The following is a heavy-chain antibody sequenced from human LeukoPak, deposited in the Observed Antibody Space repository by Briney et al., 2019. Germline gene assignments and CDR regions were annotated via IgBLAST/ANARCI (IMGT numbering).Heavy chain of an antibody. CDR2: ISSSGSTI. CDR1: GFTFSSYE. V-gene: IGHV3-48*03. J-gene: IGHJ4*02. Sequence: GGSLRLSCAASGFTFSSYEMNWVPQAPGKGLEWVSYISSSGSTIYYADSVKGRFTISRDNSKNTLYLQMNSLTAEDTAVYYCAKRSRTEYYFDSWGQGTLVTVSS. CDR3: AKRSRTEYYFDS.